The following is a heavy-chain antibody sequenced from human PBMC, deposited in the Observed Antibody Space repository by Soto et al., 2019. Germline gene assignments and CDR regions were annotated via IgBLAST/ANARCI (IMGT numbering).Heavy chain of an antibody. D-gene: IGHD3-10*01. CDR3: AREHYGSGKVLDY. V-gene: IGHV1-2*04. CDR1: GYTFTGYY. J-gene: IGHJ4*02. Sequence: ASVKVSCKASGYTFTGYYIHWVRQAPGQGLEWMGWINPNNGGTNYAQNFQGWVTMTRDTSISTAYMEVTRLKSDDTAVYYCAREHYGSGKVLDYCGQGTLVAFYS. CDR2: INPNNGGT.